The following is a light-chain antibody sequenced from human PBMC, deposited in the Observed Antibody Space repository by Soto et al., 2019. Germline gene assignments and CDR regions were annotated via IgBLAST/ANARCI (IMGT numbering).Light chain of an antibody. CDR1: SSNIGAGYD. V-gene: IGLV1-40*01. Sequence: QSVLTQPPSVSGAPGQRVTISCSGSSSNIGAGYDVNWYRQLPGTAPKLLIYGNSDRPSGVPDRFSGSKSGTSASLAITGLQAEDEADYFCQSYDRSLRTYVFGTATKGTVL. J-gene: IGLJ1*01. CDR2: GNS. CDR3: QSYDRSLRTYV.